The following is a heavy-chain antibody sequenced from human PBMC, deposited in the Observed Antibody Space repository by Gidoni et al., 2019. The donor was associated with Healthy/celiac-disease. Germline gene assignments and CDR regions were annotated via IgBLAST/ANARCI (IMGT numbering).Heavy chain of an antibody. CDR3: ARDSPKALGPPVPIVVVKSPNGRLFDY. D-gene: IGHD3-22*01. J-gene: IGHJ4*02. CDR2: ISSSSSTI. V-gene: IGHV3-48*02. Sequence: EVQLVESGGGLVQPGGSLRLSCAASGFTFSSYSMNWVRQAPGKGLEWVSYISSSSSTIYYADSVKGRFTISRDNAKNSLYLQMNSLRDEDTAVYYCARDSPKALGPPVPIVVVKSPNGRLFDYWGQGTLVTVSS. CDR1: GFTFSSYS.